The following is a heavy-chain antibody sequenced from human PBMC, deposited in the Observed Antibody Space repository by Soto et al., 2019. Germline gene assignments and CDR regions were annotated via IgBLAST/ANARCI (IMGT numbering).Heavy chain of an antibody. Sequence: QVQLQESGPGLVKPSETLSLACTVSGGSISSYYWSWIRQPPGKGLEWIGYIYYSGSTNSNPSLKTRVTISLDTSKSQFSLKLSSVTAADTAVYYCARHNYGSGSTYFDYWGQGTLVTVSS. CDR1: GGSISSYY. D-gene: IGHD3-10*01. J-gene: IGHJ4*02. CDR2: IYYSGST. V-gene: IGHV4-59*08. CDR3: ARHNYGSGSTYFDY.